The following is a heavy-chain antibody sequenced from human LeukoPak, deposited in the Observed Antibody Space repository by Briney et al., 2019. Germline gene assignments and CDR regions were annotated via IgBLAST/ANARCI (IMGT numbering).Heavy chain of an antibody. CDR2: IYTSGST. Sequence: SETLSLTCTVSGGSISSYYWSWIRQPAGKGLEWIGRIYTSGSTNYNPSLKSRVTISVDKSKNQFSLKLSSVTAADTAVYYCSRSKAACRQAPLDYWAEGTLFTVSS. CDR3: SRSKAACRQAPLDY. J-gene: IGHJ4*02. D-gene: IGHD6-6*01. V-gene: IGHV4-4*07. CDR1: GGSISSYY.